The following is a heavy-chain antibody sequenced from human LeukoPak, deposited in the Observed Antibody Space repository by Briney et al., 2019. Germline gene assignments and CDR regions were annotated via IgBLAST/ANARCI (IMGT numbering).Heavy chain of an antibody. J-gene: IGHJ4*02. D-gene: IGHD1-7*01. V-gene: IGHV3-9*03. CDR3: AKDIQYNWNYQTYFDY. Sequence: GGSLRLSCAASGFTFDDYAMHWVRQAPGKGLEWVSGISWNSGSIGYADSVKGRFTISRDNAKNSLYLQMNSLRAEDMALYYCAKDIQYNWNYQTYFDYWGQGTLVTVSS. CDR1: GFTFDDYA. CDR2: ISWNSGSI.